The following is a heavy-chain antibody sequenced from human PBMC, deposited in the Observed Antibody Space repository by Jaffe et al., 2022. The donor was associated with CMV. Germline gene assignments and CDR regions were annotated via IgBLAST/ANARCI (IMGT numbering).Heavy chain of an antibody. CDR3: AKPGRDGYNQDFDY. CDR2: ISYDGSNK. J-gene: IGHJ4*02. Sequence: QVQLVESGGGVVQPGRSLRLSCAASGFTFSSYGMHWVRQAPGKGLEWVAVISYDGSNKYYADSVKGRFTISRDNSKNTLYLQMNSLRAEDTAVYYCAKPGRDGYNQDFDYWGQGTLVTVSS. CDR1: GFTFSSYG. D-gene: IGHD5-12*01. V-gene: IGHV3-30*18.